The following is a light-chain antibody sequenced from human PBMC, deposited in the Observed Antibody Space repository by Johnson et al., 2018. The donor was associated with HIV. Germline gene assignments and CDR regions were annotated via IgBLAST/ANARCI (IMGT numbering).Light chain of an antibody. CDR3: GTWDSSLSAYA. V-gene: IGLV1-51*01. CDR2: DNN. J-gene: IGLJ1*01. Sequence: QSVLTQPPSVSAAPGQKVTISCSGSSSNIGNNYVSWYQQLPGTAPKVLIYDNNKRPSGIPDRFSGSKSGPSATLGITGLQTGDEADYYCGTWDSSLSAYAFGTGTKVTVL. CDR1: SSNIGNNY.